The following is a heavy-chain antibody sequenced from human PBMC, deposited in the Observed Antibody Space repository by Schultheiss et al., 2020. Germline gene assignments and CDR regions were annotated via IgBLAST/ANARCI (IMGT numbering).Heavy chain of an antibody. CDR1: GFTFSSYG. V-gene: IGHV3-33*01. Sequence: GGSLRLSCAASGFTFSSYGMHWARQAPGKGLEWVAVIWYDGSNKYYADSVKGRFTISRDNSKNTLYLQMNSLRAEDTAVYYCARDETLTVTHFDYWGQGTLVTVSS. CDR3: ARDETLTVTHFDY. J-gene: IGHJ4*02. CDR2: IWYDGSNK. D-gene: IGHD4-17*01.